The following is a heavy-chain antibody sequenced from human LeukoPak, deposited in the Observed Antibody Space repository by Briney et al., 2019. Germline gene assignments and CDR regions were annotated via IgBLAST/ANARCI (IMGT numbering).Heavy chain of an antibody. J-gene: IGHJ4*02. CDR1: GFTFSNYG. Sequence: GGSLRLSCAASGFTFSNYGMHWVRQAPGKGLQWVAVIWYDGSNEYYTGSVKGRFTISRDNAHITLYLQMNSLRAEDTAVYYCARGSQSTWGFFAYWGQGTRVTVSS. D-gene: IGHD1-1*01. CDR3: ARGSQSTWGFFAY. CDR2: IWYDGSNE. V-gene: IGHV3-33*01.